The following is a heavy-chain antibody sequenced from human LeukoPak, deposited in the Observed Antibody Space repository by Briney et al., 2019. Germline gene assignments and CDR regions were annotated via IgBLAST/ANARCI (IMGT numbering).Heavy chain of an antibody. CDR1: GFTFDTHA. CDR2: INGNGAST. CDR3: AKDQGYSYYYLDY. J-gene: IGHJ4*02. D-gene: IGHD5-18*01. Sequence: PGGSLRLSCAASGFTFDTHAMSWVRQAPGKGPEWVSGINGNGASTYHSDSVKGRFTISRDNSKNTLYLQMSTLRAEDTAVYYCAKDQGYSYYYLDYWGQGTQVTVSS. V-gene: IGHV3-23*01.